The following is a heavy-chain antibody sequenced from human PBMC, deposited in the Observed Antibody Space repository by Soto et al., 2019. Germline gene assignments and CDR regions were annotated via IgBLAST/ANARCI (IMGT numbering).Heavy chain of an antibody. Sequence: GGSLRLSCAASGFTLTSYAMSWVRQAPGKGLEWVAIISGSAGRTYYADSVKGRFSISRDNSKNTLFLQMNSLRAEDTAVYHCAKVTSARVFYFGLDVWGQGTTVTVS. J-gene: IGHJ6*02. CDR2: ISGSAGRT. D-gene: IGHD2-2*01. V-gene: IGHV3-23*01. CDR1: GFTLTSYA. CDR3: AKVTSARVFYFGLDV.